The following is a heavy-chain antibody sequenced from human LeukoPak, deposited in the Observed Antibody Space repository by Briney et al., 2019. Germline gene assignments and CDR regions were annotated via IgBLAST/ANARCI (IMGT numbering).Heavy chain of an antibody. V-gene: IGHV3-30*04. CDR2: ISYDGSNK. CDR1: GFTFSSYA. CDR3: ARDASAVAGTEFDY. Sequence: PGGSLRLSCAASGFTFSSYAMHWVRQAPGKGLEWVAVISYDGSNKYYADSVKGRFTISRDNSKNTLYLQMNSLRAEDTAVYYCARDASAVAGTEFDYWGQGTLVTVSS. D-gene: IGHD6-19*01. J-gene: IGHJ4*02.